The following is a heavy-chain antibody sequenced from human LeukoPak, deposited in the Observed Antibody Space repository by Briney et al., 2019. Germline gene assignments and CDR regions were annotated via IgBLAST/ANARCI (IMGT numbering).Heavy chain of an antibody. CDR3: AKKRDAFDI. Sequence: GGSLRLTCVASGFTFSSYAMGWVRQAPGKRPEWVSSLTDSGGTTYYVDSVKGRFTISRDNSKNTLYLHMNSLRAEDTAMYYCAKKRDAFDIWGQGTVVAVSS. CDR1: GFTFSSYA. J-gene: IGHJ3*02. V-gene: IGHV3-23*01. CDR2: LTDSGGTT. D-gene: IGHD5-24*01.